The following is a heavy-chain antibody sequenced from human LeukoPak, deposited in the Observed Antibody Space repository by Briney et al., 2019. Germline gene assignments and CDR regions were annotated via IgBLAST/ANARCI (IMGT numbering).Heavy chain of an antibody. V-gene: IGHV4-59*01. CDR1: GGSINSNY. Sequence: PSETLSLTCTVSGGSINSNYWNWIRQPPGKGLEGIGHIYYSGSTNYSPSLNSRVTISLDTSKNQFSLEMRSVTAADTAVYYCARDIVGTYGMDVWGQGTSVTVSS. D-gene: IGHD2-15*01. J-gene: IGHJ6*02. CDR3: ARDIVGTYGMDV. CDR2: IYYSGST.